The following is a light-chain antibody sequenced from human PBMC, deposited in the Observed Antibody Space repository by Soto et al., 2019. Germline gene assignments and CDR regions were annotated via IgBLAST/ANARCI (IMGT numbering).Light chain of an antibody. V-gene: IGKV1-5*01. CDR1: QSISSW. Sequence: DIQMTQSPSTLSASVGDRVTITCRASQSISSWLAWYQQKPGKAPKLLIYDASSLESGVPSRFSGSGSGTEFTLTISSLQADDIATYYCQQYSSYNTFGQGTKLEIK. J-gene: IGKJ2*01. CDR2: DAS. CDR3: QQYSSYNT.